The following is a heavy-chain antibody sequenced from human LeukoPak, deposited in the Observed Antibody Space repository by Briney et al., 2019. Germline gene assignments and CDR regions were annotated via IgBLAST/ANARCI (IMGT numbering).Heavy chain of an antibody. V-gene: IGHV3-30*04. Sequence: GVSLRLSCAASGFTFSSYAMHWVRQAPGKGLEWVAVISYDGSNKYYADSVKGRFTISRDNSKNTLYLQMNSLRAEDTAVYYCAGDLSSSWFDIYYYYYGMDVWGKGTTVTVSS. J-gene: IGHJ6*04. CDR2: ISYDGSNK. CDR3: AGDLSSSWFDIYYYYYGMDV. D-gene: IGHD6-13*01. CDR1: GFTFSSYA.